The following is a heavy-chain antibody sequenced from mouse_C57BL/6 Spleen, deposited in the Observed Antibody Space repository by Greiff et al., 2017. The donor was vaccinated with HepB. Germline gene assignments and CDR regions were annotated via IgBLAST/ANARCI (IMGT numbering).Heavy chain of an antibody. CDR3: ARRGQIRTDGNYADY. CDR1: GYAFSSSW. Sequence: VQLQQSGPELVKPGASVKISCKASGYAFSSSWMNWVKQRPGKGLEWIGRIYPGDGDTNYNGKFKGKATLTADKSSSTAYMQLSSLTSEDSAVYFCARRGQIRTDGNYADYWGQGTTLTVSS. V-gene: IGHV1-82*01. J-gene: IGHJ2*01. D-gene: IGHD2-1*01. CDR2: IYPGDGDT.